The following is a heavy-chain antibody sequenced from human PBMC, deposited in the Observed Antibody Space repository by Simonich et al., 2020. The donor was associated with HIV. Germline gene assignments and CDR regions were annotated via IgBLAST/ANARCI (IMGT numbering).Heavy chain of an antibody. CDR2: IDHRESP. Sequence: QVHLQQWGAGLLKPSETLSLTCAVYGGSFSGYYWNWIRQPPGKGLEWIGEIDHRESPNYNPSLKSRVTISVDTSKNQFSLKLSSVTAADTAVYYCARRSGYDLDYWGQGTLVTVSS. D-gene: IGHD5-12*01. CDR3: ARRSGYDLDY. V-gene: IGHV4-34*01. J-gene: IGHJ4*02. CDR1: GGSFSGYY.